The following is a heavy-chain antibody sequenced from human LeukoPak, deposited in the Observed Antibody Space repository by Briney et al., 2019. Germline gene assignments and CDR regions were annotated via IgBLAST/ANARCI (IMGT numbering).Heavy chain of an antibody. CDR2: IYDRGPA. Sequence: SQTLSLTCTVSGYALISGGFSWNWIRQPPGKGLEWIGCIYDRGPAHYNPSLKSRFTISVDRPKNQFFLNVTSLTAADTAVYYCARSRQASGLFSSWGQGTLVVVSS. V-gene: IGHV4-30-2*01. CDR1: GYALISGGFS. D-gene: IGHD3-10*01. CDR3: ARSRQASGLFSS. J-gene: IGHJ5*02.